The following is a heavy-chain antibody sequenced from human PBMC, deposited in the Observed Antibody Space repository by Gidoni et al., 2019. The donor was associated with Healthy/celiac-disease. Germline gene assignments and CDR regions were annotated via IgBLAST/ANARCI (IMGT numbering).Heavy chain of an antibody. Sequence: EVQLVESGGGLVQPGGSLRLSCAASGFTFSSYDMPWVRQATGKGLEWVSAIGTAGDTYYPGSVKGRFTISRENAKNSLYLQMNSLRAGDTAVYYCARSPRRTRIVGATPFDYWGQGTLVTVSS. J-gene: IGHJ4*02. V-gene: IGHV3-13*01. D-gene: IGHD1-26*01. CDR3: ARSPRRTRIVGATPFDY. CDR2: IGTAGDT. CDR1: GFTFSSYD.